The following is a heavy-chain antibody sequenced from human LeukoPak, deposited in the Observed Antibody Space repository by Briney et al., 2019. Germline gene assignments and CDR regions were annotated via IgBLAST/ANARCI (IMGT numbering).Heavy chain of an antibody. D-gene: IGHD3-22*01. CDR2: ISPSAGRT. V-gene: IGHV1-46*01. CDR3: ARGRGNYDSSGYQYSDH. CDR1: GYTFTGYY. J-gene: IGHJ4*02. Sequence: ASVKVSCKASGYTFTGYYMHWVRQAPGQGPEWMGMISPSAGRTSYALKFQGRVTMTRATSTSTVYMELSSLRSEDTAAYYCARGRGNYDSSGYQYSDHWGQGTLVTVSS.